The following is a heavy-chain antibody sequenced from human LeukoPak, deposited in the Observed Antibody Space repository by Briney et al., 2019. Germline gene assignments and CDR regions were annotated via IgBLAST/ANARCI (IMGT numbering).Heavy chain of an antibody. D-gene: IGHD5-12*01. CDR1: GYTFYSYG. J-gene: IGHJ4*02. V-gene: IGHV1-18*01. CDR3: ARDGRSKYSGYDWIGWDFEY. Sequence: ASVWDSRKASGYTFYSYGPSWVRQAPGQGLEWRGWISVYNGNTNDAQKLQGRVTMTRDTSTSTAYMELRSLRSENTVVYYCARDGRSKYSGYDWIGWDFEYWGQVTLVTVSS. CDR2: ISVYNGNT.